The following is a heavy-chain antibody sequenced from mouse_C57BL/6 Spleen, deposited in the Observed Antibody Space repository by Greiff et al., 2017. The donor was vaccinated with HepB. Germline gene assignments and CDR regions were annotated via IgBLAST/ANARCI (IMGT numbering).Heavy chain of an antibody. J-gene: IGHJ2*01. D-gene: IGHD1-1*01. V-gene: IGHV3-6*01. CDR2: ISYDGSN. Sequence: ESGPGLVKPSQSLSLTCSVTGYSITSGYYWNWIRQFPGNKLEWMGYISYDGSNNYNPSLKNRISITRDTSKNQFFLKLNSVTTEDTATYYCAGINYVTYWGQGTTLTVSS. CDR1: GYSITSGYY. CDR3: AGINYVTY.